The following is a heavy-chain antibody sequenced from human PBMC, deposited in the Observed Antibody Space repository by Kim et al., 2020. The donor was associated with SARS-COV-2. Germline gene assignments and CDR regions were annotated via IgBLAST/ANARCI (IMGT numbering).Heavy chain of an antibody. V-gene: IGHV3-33*06. CDR1: GFTFSSYG. CDR3: AKDRGSIAVAGPRWDYYYYGMDV. Sequence: GGSLRLSCAASGFTFSSYGMHWVRQAPGKGLEWVAVIWYDGSNKYYADSVKGRFTISRDNSKNTLYLQMNSLRAEDTAVYYCAKDRGSIAVAGPRWDYYYYGMDVWGQGTTVTVSS. J-gene: IGHJ6*02. D-gene: IGHD6-19*01. CDR2: IWYDGSNK.